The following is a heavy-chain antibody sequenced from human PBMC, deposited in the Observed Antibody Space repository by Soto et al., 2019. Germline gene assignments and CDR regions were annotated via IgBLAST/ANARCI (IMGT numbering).Heavy chain of an antibody. CDR3: ARERVGSGNYYYYGMYV. D-gene: IGHD3-10*01. V-gene: IGHV3-48*01. CDR2: ISSSSSTI. CDR1: GFTFSSYS. Sequence: EVQLVESGGGLVQPGGSLRLSCAASGFTFSSYSMNWVRQAPGKGLEWVSYISSSSSTIYYADSVKGRFTISRDNAKNSLYLQMNSLRAEDTAVYYCARERVGSGNYYYYGMYVWGQGTTVTVSS. J-gene: IGHJ6*02.